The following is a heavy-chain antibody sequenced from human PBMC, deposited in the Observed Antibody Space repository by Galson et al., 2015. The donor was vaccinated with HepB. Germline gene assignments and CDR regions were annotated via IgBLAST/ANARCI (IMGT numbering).Heavy chain of an antibody. V-gene: IGHV3-30*18. Sequence: SLRLSCAASGFTFSTYGMHWVRQAPGKGLEWVAVISYDGSNKYYADSVKGRFTISRDNSKNTLYLQMNSLRAEDTAVYYCAKKTTWLWFDPWGQGTLVTVSS. CDR3: AKKTTWLWFDP. CDR1: GFTFSTYG. J-gene: IGHJ5*02. CDR2: ISYDGSNK. D-gene: IGHD3-22*01.